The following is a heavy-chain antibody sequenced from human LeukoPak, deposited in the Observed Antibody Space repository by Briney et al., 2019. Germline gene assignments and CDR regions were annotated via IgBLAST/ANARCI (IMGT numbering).Heavy chain of an antibody. CDR3: GRWGPGPNDS. D-gene: IGHD3-16*01. CDR2: ISAYNGRT. CDR1: GYTFINHG. V-gene: IGHV1-18*01. Sequence: AASVKVSCKASGYTFINHGISWVRQAPGQGLEWMGWISAYNGRTDYAQKFQGRVTMTTDTSTTTGYMELRSLRSDDTAVYYCGRWGPGPNDSWGQGTLVTVSS. J-gene: IGHJ4*02.